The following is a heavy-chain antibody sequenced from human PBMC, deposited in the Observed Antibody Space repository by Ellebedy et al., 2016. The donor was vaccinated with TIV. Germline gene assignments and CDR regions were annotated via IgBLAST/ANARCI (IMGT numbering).Heavy chain of an antibody. CDR2: ISYDGSKR. CDR1: GLTFNSYA. J-gene: IGHJ4*02. D-gene: IGHD6-13*01. CDR3: ARTYVSSSSPFDS. V-gene: IGHV3-30-3*01. Sequence: GESLKIPXAASGLTFNSYAMHWVRQAPGKGLQWVALISYDGSKRYYADSVKGRFTISRDNSKNTLYLQMNSLRADDTAVYYCARTYVSSSSPFDSWGQGTLVTVSS.